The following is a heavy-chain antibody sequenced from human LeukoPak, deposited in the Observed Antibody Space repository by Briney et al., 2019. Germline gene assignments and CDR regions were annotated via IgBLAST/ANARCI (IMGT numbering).Heavy chain of an antibody. D-gene: IGHD3-22*01. CDR3: ARDPRGDSSGFYPNLGY. V-gene: IGHV3-48*01. J-gene: IGHJ4*02. CDR1: GFTFSSYS. CDR2: ISGSTSTI. Sequence: GGSPRLSCTASGFTFSSYSMNWVRQAPGKGLEWVSYISGSTSTIYYADSVKGRFTISRDNAKNSLYLQMNSLRAEDTALYYCARDPRGDSSGFYPNLGYWGQGTLVTVSS.